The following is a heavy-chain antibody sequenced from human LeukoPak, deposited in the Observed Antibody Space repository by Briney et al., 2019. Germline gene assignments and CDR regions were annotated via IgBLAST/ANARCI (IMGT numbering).Heavy chain of an antibody. CDR1: GFAFNTYS. D-gene: IGHD2/OR15-2a*01. Sequence: GGSLRLSCAASGFAFNTYSMNWVRQAPGKGLEWVSFIFSSSSYIYYTDSVKGRFTIARDNARNCLYLQMDNLSAEYTGVYYCARAFYDCFALDYWGQGTLVTVSS. V-gene: IGHV3-21*03. J-gene: IGHJ4*02. CDR3: ARAFYDCFALDY. CDR2: IFSSSSYI.